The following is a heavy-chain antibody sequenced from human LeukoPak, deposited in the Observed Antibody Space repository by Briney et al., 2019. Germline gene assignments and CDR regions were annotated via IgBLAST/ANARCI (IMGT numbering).Heavy chain of an antibody. CDR3: ARDVLGGDSSGYHGDY. CDR1: EYTFTGYY. V-gene: IGHV1-2*02. J-gene: IGHJ4*02. CDR2: INPNSGGT. Sequence: GASVKVSCKASEYTFTGYYMHWVRQAPGQGLEWMGWINPNSGGTNYAQKFQGRVTMTRDTSISTAYMELSRLRSDDTAVYYRARDVLGGDSSGYHGDYWGQGTLVTVSS. D-gene: IGHD3-22*01.